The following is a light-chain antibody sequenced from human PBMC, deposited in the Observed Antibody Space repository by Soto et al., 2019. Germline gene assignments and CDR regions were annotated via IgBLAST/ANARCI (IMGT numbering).Light chain of an antibody. J-gene: IGKJ1*01. CDR1: QGVSSSY. Sequence: VLTQSPVMMSFSRAERATLSSRAIQGVSSSYLAWYQQKPGQAPRLLIYGASSRPTGIPTRFSGSGSGTEFTLTISRLEPEDFAVYYCQQYGSSPPRTFGQGTKVDIK. CDR3: QQYGSSPPRT. V-gene: IGKV3-20*01. CDR2: GAS.